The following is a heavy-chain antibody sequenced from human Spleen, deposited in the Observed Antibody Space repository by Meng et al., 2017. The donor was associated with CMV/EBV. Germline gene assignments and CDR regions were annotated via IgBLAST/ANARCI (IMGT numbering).Heavy chain of an antibody. J-gene: IGHJ4*02. CDR2: ISGSGSYI. CDR3: ARAPTPPGY. CDR1: GFSFRSYS. Sequence: GESLKISCAASGFSFRSYSMNWVRQAPGKGLEWLSFISGSGSYIHSADSVKGRFTISRDNAKNSLYLQMNSLRVEDTAVYYCARAPTPPGYWGQGALVTVSS. V-gene: IGHV3-21*06.